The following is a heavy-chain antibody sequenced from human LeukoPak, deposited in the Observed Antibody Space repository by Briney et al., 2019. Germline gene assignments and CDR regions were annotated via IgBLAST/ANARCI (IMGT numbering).Heavy chain of an antibody. CDR1: GGSISSGSYY. Sequence: SQTLSLTCTVSGGSISSGSYYWSWIRQPAGKGLEWIGRIYTSGSTNYNPSLKSRVTISVDTYKNQFSLKLSSVTAADTAVYYCARGPGITIFGVVTDDAFDIWGQGTMVTVSS. V-gene: IGHV4-61*02. CDR3: ARGPGITIFGVVTDDAFDI. D-gene: IGHD3-3*01. CDR2: IYTSGST. J-gene: IGHJ3*02.